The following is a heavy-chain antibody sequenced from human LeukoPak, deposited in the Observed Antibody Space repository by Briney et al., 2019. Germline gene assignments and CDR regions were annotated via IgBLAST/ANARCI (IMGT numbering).Heavy chain of an antibody. CDR3: ATDILGTTPYYFDH. Sequence: ASVKVSCKVSGYTLTELSMHWVRQAPGKGLEWMGGFDPEDGETIYAQKFQGRVTMTEDTSTDTAYMELSSLRSEDTAVYCWATDILGTTPYYFDHWAQGTLVPLSS. CDR2: FDPEDGET. D-gene: IGHD7-27*01. J-gene: IGHJ4*02. CDR1: GYTLTELS. V-gene: IGHV1-24*01.